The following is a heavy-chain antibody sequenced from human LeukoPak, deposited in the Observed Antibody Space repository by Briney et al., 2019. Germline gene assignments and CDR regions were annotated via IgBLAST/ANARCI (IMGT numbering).Heavy chain of an antibody. Sequence: ASVKVSCKASGYTFTSYYMHWVRQAPGQGLEWMGTINPSGGSTSYAQKFQGRVTMTRDTSTSTVYMELSSLRSEDTAVYYCARDSDYGGNGGNYYFDYWGQGTLVTVSS. CDR2: INPSGGST. J-gene: IGHJ4*02. V-gene: IGHV1-46*01. CDR1: GYTFTSYY. CDR3: ARDSDYGGNGGNYYFDY. D-gene: IGHD4-23*01.